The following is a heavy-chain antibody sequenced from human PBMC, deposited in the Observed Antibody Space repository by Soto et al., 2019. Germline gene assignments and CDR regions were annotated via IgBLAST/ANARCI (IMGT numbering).Heavy chain of an antibody. J-gene: IGHJ4*02. CDR2: INPSGDST. CDR1: GYTFTSYY. V-gene: IGHV1-46*01. Sequence: ASVKVSCKASGYTFTSYYMHWVRQAPGQGLKWMGIINPSGDSTSYAQKFQGRVTMTRDTSTSTVYMELSSLRSEDTAVYYCARSYYDYVWGSYRSAHFDYWGQGILVTVSS. D-gene: IGHD3-16*02. CDR3: ARSYYDYVWGSYRSAHFDY.